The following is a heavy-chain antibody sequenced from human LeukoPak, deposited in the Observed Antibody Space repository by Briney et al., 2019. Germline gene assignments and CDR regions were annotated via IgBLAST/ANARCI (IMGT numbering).Heavy chain of an antibody. CDR3: ASAAYSSGWYE. CDR2: INSKSGGT. J-gene: IGHJ4*02. CDR1: GYSFSGYY. V-gene: IGHV1-2*02. D-gene: IGHD6-19*01. Sequence: ASVKVSCKASGYSFSGYYIHWVRQAPGQGLEWMGWINSKSGGTRYAQKFQGRVTMTRDTSISTAYMELSRLRSDDTAVYYCASAAYSSGWYEWGQGTLVTVSP.